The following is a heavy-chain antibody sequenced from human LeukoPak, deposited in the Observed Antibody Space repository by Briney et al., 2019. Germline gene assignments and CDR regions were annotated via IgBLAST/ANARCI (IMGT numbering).Heavy chain of an antibody. Sequence: QTGGSLRLSCAASGFTLSGYWMSWVRQAPGKGLEWVANIKYDGGEKYYVGSVKGRFTISRDNAKDSVYLQMNSLTVEDTAVYYCVREWRQQLALEYWGQGTLVTVSS. CDR2: IKYDGGEK. D-gene: IGHD6-6*01. CDR3: VREWRQQLALEY. V-gene: IGHV3-7*05. J-gene: IGHJ4*02. CDR1: GFTLSGYW.